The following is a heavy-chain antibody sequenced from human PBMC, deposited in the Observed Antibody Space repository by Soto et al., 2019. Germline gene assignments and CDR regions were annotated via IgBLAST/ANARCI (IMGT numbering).Heavy chain of an antibody. V-gene: IGHV4-4*07. J-gene: IGHJ4*02. CDR1: GGSISSYY. Sequence: SETLSLTCTVSGGSISSYYWSWSRQPAGKGLEWIGRIYTSGSTNYNPSLKSRVTMSVDTSKNQFSLKLSSVTAADTAVYYCAREGTYYYDSSGYYYSSYFDYWGQGTLVTVSS. D-gene: IGHD3-22*01. CDR3: AREGTYYYDSSGYYYSSYFDY. CDR2: IYTSGST.